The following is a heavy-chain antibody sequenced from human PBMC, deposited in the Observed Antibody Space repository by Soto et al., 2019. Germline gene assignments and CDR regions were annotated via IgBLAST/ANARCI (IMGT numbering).Heavy chain of an antibody. CDR1: GSTFTSYA. J-gene: IGHJ6*02. CDR3: ARGAGDYCSYYYYGMDF. CDR2: INAGNGNT. V-gene: IGHV1-3*01. D-gene: IGHD4-17*01. Sequence: QVQIVQSGAEVKKPGASVKVSCKASGSTFTSYAMHWVRQAPGQRLEWMGWINAGNGNTKYSQKFQARVTITRETAASTSYMELSSLRSEDTAVYYCARGAGDYCSYYYYGMDFWGQGTTVTVSS.